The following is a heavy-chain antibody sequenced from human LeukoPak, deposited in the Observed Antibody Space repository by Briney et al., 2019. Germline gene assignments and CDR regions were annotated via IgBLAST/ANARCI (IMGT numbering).Heavy chain of an antibody. Sequence: ASVKVSCKASGGTFSSYAISWVRQAPGQGLEWMGGIVPIFGTANYAQKFQGRVTITADESTSTAYMELSSLRSEDTAVYYCARRAGDLLDYWGQGTLVTVSS. CDR3: ARRAGDLLDY. J-gene: IGHJ4*02. V-gene: IGHV1-69*01. D-gene: IGHD7-27*01. CDR1: GGTFSSYA. CDR2: IVPIFGTA.